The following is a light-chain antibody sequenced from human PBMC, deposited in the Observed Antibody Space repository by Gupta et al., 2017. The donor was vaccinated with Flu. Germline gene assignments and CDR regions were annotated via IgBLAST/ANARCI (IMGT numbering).Light chain of an antibody. CDR1: QSISTY. CDR2: AAS. V-gene: IGKV1-39*01. CDR3: QQSYSTPYT. J-gene: IGKJ2*01. Sequence: DIQMTQSPSSLSASVGDRVTITCRASQSISTYLNWYQQKPEKAPNLLIYAASSLQSGVPPRFSGSGSGTDFTLTISSLHPEDFATYYCQQSYSTPYTFGQGTNLVIK.